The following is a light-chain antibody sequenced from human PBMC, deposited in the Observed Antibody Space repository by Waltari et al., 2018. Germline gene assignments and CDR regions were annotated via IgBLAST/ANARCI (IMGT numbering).Light chain of an antibody. J-gene: IGLJ1*01. CDR1: SSDVGGYIF. Sequence: QSALTQPASVSGSPGQSITISCTGTSSDVGGYIFASWYQVHPGKVPKLIIYEVNRRPSGVSNRSSGSKSGNTASLTISGLQAEDEADFYCSSYASSGTLVFGSGTKVTVL. CDR2: EVN. V-gene: IGLV2-14*01. CDR3: SSYASSGTLV.